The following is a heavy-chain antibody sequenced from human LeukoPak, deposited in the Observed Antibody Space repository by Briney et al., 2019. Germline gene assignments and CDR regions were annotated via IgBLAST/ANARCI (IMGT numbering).Heavy chain of an antibody. CDR3: AINPTDLRTANQKL. V-gene: IGHV1-2*02. Sequence: GASVKVSCKASGYTFTDYYMHWVRQAPGHGPEWMGWINSNSGGTNYAQKFQGRVTMTRDTSISTAYMELSSLRSDDTAVYYCAINPTDLRTANQKLWGQGTLVTVSS. D-gene: IGHD3-3*01. J-gene: IGHJ4*02. CDR2: INSNSGGT. CDR1: GYTFTDYY.